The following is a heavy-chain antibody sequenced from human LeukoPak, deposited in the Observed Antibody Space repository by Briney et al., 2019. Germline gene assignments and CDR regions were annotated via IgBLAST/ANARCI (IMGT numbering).Heavy chain of an antibody. CDR2: IIPMFGTA. CDR1: GGTFSRYV. Sequence: SVKVSCKASGGTFSRYVISWVRQAPGQGLEWMGGIIPMFGTANYAQEFQSRVTITADESTSTAYMELSSLRSEDTAVYYCAGVDRYSSWGNYFDYWGQGTLVTVSS. J-gene: IGHJ4*02. V-gene: IGHV1-69*13. D-gene: IGHD6-19*01. CDR3: AGVDRYSSWGNYFDY.